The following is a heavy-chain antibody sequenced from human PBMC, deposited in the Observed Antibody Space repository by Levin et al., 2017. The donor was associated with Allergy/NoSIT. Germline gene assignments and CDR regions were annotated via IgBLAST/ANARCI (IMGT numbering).Heavy chain of an antibody. CDR1: GFTFSSYG. J-gene: IGHJ3*02. Sequence: PGGSLRLSCAASGFTFSSYGMHWVRQAPGKGLEWVTLIWFDGSNKYYADSVKGRFTISRDNSKNTLYLQMNSLRAEDTAVYYCARTSVYSSGWYQDAFDIWGQGTMVTVSS. CDR3: ARTSVYSSGWYQDAFDI. D-gene: IGHD6-19*01. CDR2: IWFDGSNK. V-gene: IGHV3-33*01.